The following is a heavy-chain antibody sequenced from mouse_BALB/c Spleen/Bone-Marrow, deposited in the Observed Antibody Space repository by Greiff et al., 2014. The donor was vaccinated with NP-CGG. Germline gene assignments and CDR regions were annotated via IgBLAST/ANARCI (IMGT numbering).Heavy chain of an antibody. Sequence: VQLQQSGPELVKPGASVKMSCKASGYTFTNYVIHWVKQKPGQGLEWIGYINPYNDGTKYNDKFKGKATLTSDKSSSTAYMEFSSLTSEDSAFYYYARGGYYGTSLYWYFDVWGAGTTVTVSS. CDR1: GYTFTNYV. CDR3: ARGGYYGTSLYWYFDV. CDR2: INPYNDGT. D-gene: IGHD1-1*01. J-gene: IGHJ1*01. V-gene: IGHV1-14*01.